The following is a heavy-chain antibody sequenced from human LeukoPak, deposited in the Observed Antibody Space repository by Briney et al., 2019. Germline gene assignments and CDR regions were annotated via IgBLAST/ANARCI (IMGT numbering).Heavy chain of an antibody. CDR2: MNPNSGNT. CDR3: ARALTASLRLPRY. CDR1: GYTFTSYD. Sequence: ASVKVSCKASGYTFTSYDINWVRQATGQGLEWMGWMNPNSGNTGYAQKIQGRVTMTRNSSISTAYMELSSLRSEDTAVYYCARALTASLRLPRYWGQGTLVTVSS. V-gene: IGHV1-8*01. J-gene: IGHJ4*02. D-gene: IGHD3-16*01.